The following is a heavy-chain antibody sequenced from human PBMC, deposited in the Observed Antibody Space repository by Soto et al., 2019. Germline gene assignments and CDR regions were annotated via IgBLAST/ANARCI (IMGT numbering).Heavy chain of an antibody. J-gene: IGHJ5*02. D-gene: IGHD5-12*01. CDR3: ARGRSRYSNTFYTWYDP. CDR2: ISHTGST. CDR1: GGSLSANY. Sequence: SETLSLTCDVSGGSLSANYWSWIRQAPGKGLEWIGEISHTGSTTYHPSLKSRVIISADKARNKVSLNLRSVTAADTATYYCARGRSRYSNTFYTWYDPWGQGTLVTVSS. V-gene: IGHV4-34*01.